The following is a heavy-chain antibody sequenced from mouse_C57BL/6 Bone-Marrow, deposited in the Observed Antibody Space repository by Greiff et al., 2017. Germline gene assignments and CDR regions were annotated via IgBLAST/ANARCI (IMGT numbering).Heavy chain of an antibody. D-gene: IGHD1-1*01. Sequence: EVQLQQSGPELVKPGASVKISCKASGYTFTDYYMNWVKQSHGKSLEWIGDINPNNGGTSYNQKFKGKATLTVDKSSSTAYMELRSLTSEDSAVYYCARSHPITTVVAPRAMDYWGQGTSVTVSS. J-gene: IGHJ4*01. V-gene: IGHV1-26*01. CDR2: INPNNGGT. CDR1: GYTFTDYY. CDR3: ARSHPITTVVAPRAMDY.